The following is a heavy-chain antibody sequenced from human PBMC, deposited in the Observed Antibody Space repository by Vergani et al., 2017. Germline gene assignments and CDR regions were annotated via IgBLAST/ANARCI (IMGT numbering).Heavy chain of an antibody. J-gene: IGHJ4*02. CDR3: ARLYGRDSSGSKYFDY. CDR2: THPADSDT. CDR1: RYSFTNYW. V-gene: IGHV5-51*01. Sequence: EVQLVQSGAEVKKPGESLKISCQISRYSFTNYWIGWVRQMPGKGLEWMRITHPADSDTRYSPSFQGQVTISVDKSISTAYLQRSSLRASDSAIYYCARLYGRDSSGSKYFDYWGQGTLVTVSS. D-gene: IGHD3-22*01.